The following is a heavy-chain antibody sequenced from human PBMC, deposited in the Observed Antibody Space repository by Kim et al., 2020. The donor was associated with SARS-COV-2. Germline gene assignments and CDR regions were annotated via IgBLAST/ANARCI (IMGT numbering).Heavy chain of an antibody. Sequence: SETLSLTCTVSGGSISSGGYYWSWIRQHPGKGLEWIGYIYYSGSTYYNPSLKSRVTISVDTSKNQFSLKLSSVTAADTAVYYCARYHDSSGYYYDLNGNWLDPWGQGTLVTVSS. J-gene: IGHJ5*02. CDR3: ARYHDSSGYYYDLNGNWLDP. CDR1: GGSISSGGYY. V-gene: IGHV4-31*03. D-gene: IGHD3-22*01. CDR2: IYYSGST.